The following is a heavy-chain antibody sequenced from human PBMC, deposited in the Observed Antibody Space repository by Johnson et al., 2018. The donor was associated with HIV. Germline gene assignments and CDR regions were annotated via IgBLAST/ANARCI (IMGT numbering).Heavy chain of an antibody. Sequence: VQLVESGGGLVQPGGSLRLSCAASGFTFSSYWMHWVRQAPGKGLVWVSRINSDGSSTSYADSVKGRFTISRDNAKNTLYLQMNNLGAEDTAVYYCASLGGYSGYGHDAFDIWGQGTMVTVSS. CDR2: INSDGSST. CDR1: GFTFSSYW. CDR3: ASLGGYSGYGHDAFDI. D-gene: IGHD5-12*01. V-gene: IGHV3-74*01. J-gene: IGHJ3*02.